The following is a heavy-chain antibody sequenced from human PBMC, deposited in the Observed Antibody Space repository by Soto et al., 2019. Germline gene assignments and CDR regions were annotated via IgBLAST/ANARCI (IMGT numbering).Heavy chain of an antibody. V-gene: IGHV3-33*01. J-gene: IGHJ4*02. CDR1: GFTFSSYG. CDR3: ARDCIAAAGQGPWYYFDY. CDR2: IWYDGSNK. Sequence: GGSLRLSCAASGFTFSSYGMHWVRQAPGKGLEWVAVIWYDGSNKYYADSVKGRFTISRDNSKNTLYLQMNSLRAEDTAVYYCARDCIAAAGQGPWYYFDYWGQGTLVTVSS. D-gene: IGHD6-13*01.